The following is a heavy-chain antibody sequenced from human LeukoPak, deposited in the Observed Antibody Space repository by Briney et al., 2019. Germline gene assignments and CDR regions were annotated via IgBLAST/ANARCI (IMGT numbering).Heavy chain of an antibody. V-gene: IGHV4-34*01. CDR3: ARYLRRGSWPLDY. J-gene: IGHJ4*02. CDR1: GGSFSAYY. CDR2: IDHSGST. Sequence: SETLSLTCAVYGGSFSAYYWSWIRQPPGKGLEWIGEIDHSGSTNYNPSLKSRVTISVDTSKKQFSLKLSSATAADTAVYYCARYLRRGSWPLDYWGQGTLVTVSS. D-gene: IGHD6-13*01.